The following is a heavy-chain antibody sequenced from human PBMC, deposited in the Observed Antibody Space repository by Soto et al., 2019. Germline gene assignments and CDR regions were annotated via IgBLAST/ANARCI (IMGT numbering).Heavy chain of an antibody. D-gene: IGHD2-2*01. Sequence: QVQLVESGGGVVQPGRSLRLSCAASGFTFSSYAMNWVRQTPGKGLERVALISYDGSNKYYADSVKGRFTISRDNSKNTLYLQMNILRDADTAFYYCGRCSSTSCHLGSDYWGQGTLVTVSS. CDR1: GFTFSSYA. CDR3: GRCSSTSCHLGSDY. J-gene: IGHJ4*02. V-gene: IGHV3-30-3*01. CDR2: ISYDGSNK.